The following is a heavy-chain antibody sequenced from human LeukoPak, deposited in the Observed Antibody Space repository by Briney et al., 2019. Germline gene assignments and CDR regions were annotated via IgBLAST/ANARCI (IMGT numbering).Heavy chain of an antibody. D-gene: IGHD5-18*01. CDR1: RGSVSSGSYY. CDR3: ARGREAMGEPMIDY. J-gene: IGHJ4*02. Sequence: PSETLSLTCTVSRGSVSSGSYYWSWIGQPPGKGLEWIGYFYSSGSTNYNPSLTSRVTISLDTSRNQFSLKLTSVTAADTAVYYCARGREAMGEPMIDYWGQGTLVTVSS. CDR2: FYSSGST. V-gene: IGHV4-61*01.